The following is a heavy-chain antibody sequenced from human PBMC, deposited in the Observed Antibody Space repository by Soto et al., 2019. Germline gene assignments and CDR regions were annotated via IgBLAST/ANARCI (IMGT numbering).Heavy chain of an antibody. Sequence: EVQLVESGGGVIQPGGSLRLSCAASGFTFSSNDMNWVRQAPGKGLEWVSLIYSGGSTYYADSVKGRFTISRDNSKTTLYLQMSSLRAEDTAVYYCATRPLLPGAPWGQGTMVSVSS. CDR2: IYSGGST. CDR3: ATRPLLPGAP. D-gene: IGHD3-22*01. CDR1: GFTFSSND. J-gene: IGHJ3*01. V-gene: IGHV3-53*01.